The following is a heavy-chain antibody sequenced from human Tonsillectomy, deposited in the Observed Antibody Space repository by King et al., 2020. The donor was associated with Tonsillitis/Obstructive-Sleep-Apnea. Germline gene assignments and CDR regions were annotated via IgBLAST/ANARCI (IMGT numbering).Heavy chain of an antibody. V-gene: IGHV1-69*12. CDR2: IIPIFGTA. CDR1: GGTFSSYA. J-gene: IGHJ6*03. CDR3: AGLLKDNYYYYYMDV. D-gene: IGHD2/OR15-2a*01. Sequence: QLVQSGAEVKKPGSSVKVSCKASGGTFSSYAISWVRQAPGQGLEWMGGIIPIFGTANYAQKFQGRVTITADESTSPAYLELSSLRYEDTAVYYCAGLLKDNYYYYYMDVWGKGTTVTVSS.